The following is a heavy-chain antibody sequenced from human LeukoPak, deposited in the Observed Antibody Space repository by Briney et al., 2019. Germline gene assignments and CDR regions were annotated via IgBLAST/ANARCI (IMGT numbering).Heavy chain of an antibody. J-gene: IGHJ4*02. D-gene: IGHD7-27*01. V-gene: IGHV3-23*01. CDR1: GFTFSSYA. CDR2: ISASGGST. Sequence: GGSLRLSCAVSGFTFSSYAMSWVRQAPGKGLEWVSGISASGGSTYYADSVKGRFTISRDNSKNTLYLQMNSLRDEDTAVYYCAKGGPTGDLRSPGRDWWGQGALVTVSS. CDR3: AKGGPTGDLRSPGRDW.